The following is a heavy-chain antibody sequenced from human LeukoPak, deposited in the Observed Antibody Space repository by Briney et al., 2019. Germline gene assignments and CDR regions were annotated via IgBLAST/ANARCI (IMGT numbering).Heavy chain of an antibody. CDR1: GGTFSSYA. CDR3: ARNYWSIAAAGEYYFDY. D-gene: IGHD6-13*01. V-gene: IGHV1-69*13. Sequence: SVKVSCKASGGTFSSYAISWVRQAPGQGLEWMGGIIPIFGTANYAQKFQGRVTITADESTSTAYMELSSLRSEDTAVYYCARNYWSIAAAGEYYFDYWGQGTLVTVSS. J-gene: IGHJ4*02. CDR2: IIPIFGTA.